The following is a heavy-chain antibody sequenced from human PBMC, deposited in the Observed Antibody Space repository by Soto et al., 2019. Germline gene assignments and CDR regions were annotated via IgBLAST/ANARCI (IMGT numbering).Heavy chain of an antibody. D-gene: IGHD4-17*01. V-gene: IGHV3-49*03. CDR1: GFTFGDYA. Sequence: GGSLRLSCTASGFTFGDYAMSWFRQAPGKGLEWVGFIRRKAYGGTTEYAASVKGRFTISRDDSKSIAYLQMNSLKTEDTAVYYCTSVTSMYYFDYWGQGTLVTLSS. J-gene: IGHJ4*02. CDR2: IRRKAYGGTT. CDR3: TSVTSMYYFDY.